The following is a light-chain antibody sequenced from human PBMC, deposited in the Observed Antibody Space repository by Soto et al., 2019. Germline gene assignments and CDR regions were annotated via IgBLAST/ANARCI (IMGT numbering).Light chain of an antibody. Sequence: DIQMTQSPSALSASVGDRVTITCRASQTISTWLAWYQQKPGKAPKLLIYDASSLESGVPSRFSGSGSGTDFTLTISRLEPEDFAVYYCQQYGSSPMYTFGQGNKLEIK. J-gene: IGKJ2*01. CDR3: QQYGSSPMYT. CDR1: QTISTW. CDR2: DAS. V-gene: IGKV1-5*01.